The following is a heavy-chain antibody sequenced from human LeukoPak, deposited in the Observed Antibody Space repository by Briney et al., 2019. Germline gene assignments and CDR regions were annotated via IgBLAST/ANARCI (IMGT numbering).Heavy chain of an antibody. CDR2: IYYSGST. CDR3: ARHGSIVGATDFDY. Sequence: PSETLSLTCTVSGGSISSSSYYWGWIRQPQGKGLEWIGSIYYSGSTYYNPSLKSRVTISVDTSKNQFSLKLSSVTAADTAVYYCARHGSIVGATDFDYWGQGTLVTVSS. CDR1: GGSISSSSYY. V-gene: IGHV4-39*01. D-gene: IGHD1-26*01. J-gene: IGHJ4*02.